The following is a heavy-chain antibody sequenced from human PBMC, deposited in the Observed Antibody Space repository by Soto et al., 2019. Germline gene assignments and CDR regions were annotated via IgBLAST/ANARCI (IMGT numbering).Heavy chain of an antibody. CDR1: GYSFTSYW. CDR3: ARHGLGYGDPYYYYGMDV. V-gene: IGHV5-51*01. D-gene: IGHD4-17*01. Sequence: GESLKISCKGSGYSFTSYWIGWVRQMPGKGLEWMGIIYPGDSDTRYSPSFQGQVTISAGKSISTAYLQWSSLKASDTAMYYCARHGLGYGDPYYYYGMDVWGQGTTVTVSS. CDR2: IYPGDSDT. J-gene: IGHJ6*02.